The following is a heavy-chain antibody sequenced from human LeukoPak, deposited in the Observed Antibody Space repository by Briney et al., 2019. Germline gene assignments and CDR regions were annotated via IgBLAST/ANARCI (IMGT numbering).Heavy chain of an antibody. V-gene: IGHV4-31*03. D-gene: IGHD3-10*01. J-gene: IGHJ4*02. CDR2: IYYSGST. CDR1: GGSISSGGYY. Sequence: SQTLSLTCTVSGGSISSGGYYWSWIRQHPGKGLEWIGYIYYSGSTYYNPSLKSRVTISVDTSKNQFSLKVRSVTAADTAVYYCAREGFLGSGSYPDYWGQGTLVTVSS. CDR3: AREGFLGSGSYPDY.